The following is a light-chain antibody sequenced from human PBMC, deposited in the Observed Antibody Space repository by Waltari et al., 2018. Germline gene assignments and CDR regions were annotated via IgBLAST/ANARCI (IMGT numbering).Light chain of an antibody. J-gene: IGLJ3*02. V-gene: IGLV2-23*01. CDR2: KGS. CDR1: SSDVGSYNL. Sequence: QSALTQPASVSGSPGQSITTSCTGTSSDVGSYNLVSWYQQHPGKAPKLMIYKGSKRPSGVSNRFSGSKSGNTASLTISGLQAEDEADYYCCSYAGSSTFWVFGGGTKLTVL. CDR3: CSYAGSSTFWV.